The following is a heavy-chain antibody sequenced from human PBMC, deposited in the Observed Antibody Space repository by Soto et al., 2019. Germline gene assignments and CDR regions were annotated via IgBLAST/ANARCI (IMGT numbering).Heavy chain of an antibody. CDR1: GGSISSYY. CDR3: ARANLGEQWLVWSGWFDP. V-gene: IGHV4-59*01. D-gene: IGHD6-19*01. CDR2: IYYSGST. J-gene: IGHJ5*02. Sequence: PSETLSLTCTVSGGSISSYYWSWIRQPPGKGLEWIGYIYYSGSTNYNPSLKSRVTISVDTSKNQFSLKLSSVTAADTAVYYCARANLGEQWLVWSGWFDPWGQGTLVTVSS.